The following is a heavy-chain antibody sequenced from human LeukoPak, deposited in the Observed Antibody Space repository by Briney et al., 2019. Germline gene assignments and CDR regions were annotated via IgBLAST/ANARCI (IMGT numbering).Heavy chain of an antibody. CDR3: ARGGGYGDYAFDI. CDR2: IYHSGST. CDR1: GDSISSGDFY. J-gene: IGHJ3*02. V-gene: IGHV4-30-2*01. Sequence: SETLSLTCTVSGDSISSGDFYWSWIRQPPGKGLEWIGYIYHSGSTYYNPSLKSRVTISVDRSKNQFSLKLSSVTAADTAVYYCARGGGYGDYAFDIWGQGTMVTVSS. D-gene: IGHD4-17*01.